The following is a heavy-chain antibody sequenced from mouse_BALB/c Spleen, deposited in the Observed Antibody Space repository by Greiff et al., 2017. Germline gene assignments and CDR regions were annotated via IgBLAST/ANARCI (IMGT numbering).Heavy chain of an antibody. D-gene: IGHD2-1*01. CDR2: ISYSGST. Sequence: VQLKESGPGLVKPSQSLSLTCTVTGYSITSDYAWNWIRQFPGNKLEWMGYISYSGSTSYNPSLKSRISITRDTSKNQFFLQLNSVTTEDTATYYCAREGVYGNSFAYWGQGTLVTVSA. V-gene: IGHV3-2*02. CDR1: GYSITSDYA. J-gene: IGHJ3*01. CDR3: AREGVYGNSFAY.